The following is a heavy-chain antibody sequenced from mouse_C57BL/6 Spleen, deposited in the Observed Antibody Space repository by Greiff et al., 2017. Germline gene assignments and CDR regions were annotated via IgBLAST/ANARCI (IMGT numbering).Heavy chain of an antibody. V-gene: IGHV1-53*01. D-gene: IGHD2-3*01. Sequence: QVQLQQPGTELVKPGASVKLSCKASGYTFTSYWLHWVQQRPGQGLEWIGNINPSNGGTNYNEKFKSKATLTVDKSSSTAYMQLSSLTSEDSAVYYCARTGGELYDPFAYWGQGTLVTVSA. CDR3: ARTGGELYDPFAY. J-gene: IGHJ3*01. CDR1: GYTFTSYW. CDR2: INPSNGGT.